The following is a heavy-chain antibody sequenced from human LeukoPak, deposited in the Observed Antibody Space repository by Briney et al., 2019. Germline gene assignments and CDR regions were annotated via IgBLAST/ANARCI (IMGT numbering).Heavy chain of an antibody. CDR3: ASAAGPFDN. V-gene: IGHV3-7*02. J-gene: IGHJ4*02. D-gene: IGHD6-19*01. CDR1: GFTFSNYF. Sequence: GGSLRLSCAASGFTFSNYFMSWVRQAPGKGLEWVANIKEDGSEKYYVDSVKGRFTISRDNAKNSLYLEMNSLRAEDTAVYYCASAAGPFDNWGQGTLVTVSS. CDR2: IKEDGSEK.